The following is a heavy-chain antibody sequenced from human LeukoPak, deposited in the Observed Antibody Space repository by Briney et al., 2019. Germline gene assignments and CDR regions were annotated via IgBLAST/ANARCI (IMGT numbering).Heavy chain of an antibody. CDR1: GFTFTSSA. CDR3: AADMVRDQDYYGMDV. D-gene: IGHD3-10*01. J-gene: IGHJ6*02. V-gene: IGHV1-58*01. Sequence: ASVKVSCKASGFTFTSSAVQWVRQARGQRLEWIGWIVVGSGNANYAQKFQERVTITRDMSTSTAYMELSSLRSEDTAVYHCAADMVRDQDYYGMDVWGQGTTVTVSS. CDR2: IVVGSGNA.